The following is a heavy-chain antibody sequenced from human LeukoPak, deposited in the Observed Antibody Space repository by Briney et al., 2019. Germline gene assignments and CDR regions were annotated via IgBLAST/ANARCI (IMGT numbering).Heavy chain of an antibody. J-gene: IGHJ4*02. D-gene: IGHD6-6*01. CDR3: ARGRIPIAARVLHYLGY. CDR2: INHSGST. CDR1: GGSFSGYY. V-gene: IGHV4-34*01. Sequence: SETLSLTCAVYGGSFSGYYWSWIRQPPGKGLEWIGEINHSGSTNYNPSLKSRVTISVDTSKNQFSLKLSSVTAADTAVYYCARGRIPIAARVLHYLGYWGQGTLVTVSS.